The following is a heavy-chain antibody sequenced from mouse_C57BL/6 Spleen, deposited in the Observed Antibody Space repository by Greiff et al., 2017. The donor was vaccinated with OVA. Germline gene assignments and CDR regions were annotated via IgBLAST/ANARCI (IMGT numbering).Heavy chain of an antibody. CDR3: ATPYYGSSYWYFDV. J-gene: IGHJ1*03. CDR2: IWRGGST. V-gene: IGHV2-5*01. Sequence: VQLQQSGPGLVQPSQRLSITCTVSGFSLTSYGVHWVRQSPGKGLEWLGVIWRGGSTDYNAAFMSRLSITKDNSKSQVFFKMNSLQADDTAIYYCATPYYGSSYWYFDVWGTGTTVTVSS. CDR1: GFSLTSYG. D-gene: IGHD1-1*01.